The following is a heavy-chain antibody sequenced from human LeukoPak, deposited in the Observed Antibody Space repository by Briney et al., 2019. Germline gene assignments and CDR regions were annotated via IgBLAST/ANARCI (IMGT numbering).Heavy chain of an antibody. CDR3: TGDNFDSSVKFDY. Sequence: GGSLKLSCVVSGFTFSSSAVHWVRQASGKGLEWVGRIRSKANNYATAYSASVKGRFTISRDDSKNTAYLQMNSLETEDTAVYYCTGDNFDSSVKFDYWGQGTLVTVSS. D-gene: IGHD3-22*01. V-gene: IGHV3-73*01. J-gene: IGHJ4*02. CDR1: GFTFSSSA. CDR2: IRSKANNYAT.